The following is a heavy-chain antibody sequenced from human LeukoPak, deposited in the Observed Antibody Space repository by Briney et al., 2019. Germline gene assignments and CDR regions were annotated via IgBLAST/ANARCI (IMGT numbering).Heavy chain of an antibody. J-gene: IGHJ6*03. Sequence: SETLSLTCAVCGGSFSGYYWSWIRQPPGKGLEWIGEINHSGSTNYNPSLKSRVTISVDTSKNQFSLKLSSVTAADTAVYYCARRPFPYYYYYMDVWGKGTTVTISS. CDR2: INHSGST. CDR3: ARRPFPYYYYYMDV. V-gene: IGHV4-34*01. CDR1: GGSFSGYY. D-gene: IGHD2-21*01.